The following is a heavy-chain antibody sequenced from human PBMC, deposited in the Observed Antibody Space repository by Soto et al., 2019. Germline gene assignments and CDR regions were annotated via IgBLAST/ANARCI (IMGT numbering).Heavy chain of an antibody. CDR2: FGPEDGET. CDR3: ATGPGSPYPTFDY. D-gene: IGHD3-10*01. J-gene: IGHJ4*02. CDR1: GYTLTELS. Sequence: ASVKVSCKVSGYTLTELSMHWVRQAPGKGLEWMGGFGPEDGETIYAQKFQGRVTMTEDTSTDTAYMELSSLRSEDTAVYYCATGPGSPYPTFDYWGQGTLVTVSS. V-gene: IGHV1-24*01.